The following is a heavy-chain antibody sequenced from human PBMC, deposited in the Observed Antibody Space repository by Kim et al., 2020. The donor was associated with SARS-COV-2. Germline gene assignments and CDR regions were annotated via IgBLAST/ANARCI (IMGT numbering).Heavy chain of an antibody. J-gene: IGHJ5*02. Sequence: ASVKVSCKASGYTFTSYAMHWVRQAPGQRLEWMGWINAGNGNTKYSQKFQGRVTITRDTSASTAYMELSSLRSEDTAVYYCARASEPDTAMVAFDPWGQGTLVTVSS. CDR2: INAGNGNT. V-gene: IGHV1-3*01. CDR1: GYTFTSYA. D-gene: IGHD5-18*01. CDR3: ARASEPDTAMVAFDP.